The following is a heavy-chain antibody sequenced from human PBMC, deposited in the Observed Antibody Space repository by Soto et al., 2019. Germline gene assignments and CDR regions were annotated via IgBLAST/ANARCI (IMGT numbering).Heavy chain of an antibody. V-gene: IGHV3-30-3*01. D-gene: IGHD3-3*01. CDR2: ISYDGSNK. CDR1: GFTFSSYA. CDR3: ARAYTGNVWSGYYPYYYYGMDV. J-gene: IGHJ6*02. Sequence: XVSLTLSCAASGFTFSSYAMHWVRQAPGKGLEWVAVISYDGSNKYYADSVKGRFTISRDNSKNTLYLQMNSLRAEDTAVYYCARAYTGNVWSGYYPYYYYGMDVWGQGTKVTVPS.